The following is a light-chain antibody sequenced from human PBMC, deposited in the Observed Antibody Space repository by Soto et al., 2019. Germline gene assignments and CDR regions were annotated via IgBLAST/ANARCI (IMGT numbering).Light chain of an antibody. CDR2: RAS. CDR3: QQYNIYSRT. Sequence: DIQMTQSPSTLSASVGDRVTITCRASQRIINWLAWYQQKPGKAPKLLIYRASTLESGVPSRFSGSGSGTEFPLTIRSLQPDDFATYFCQQYNIYSRTFGPGTKVDIK. V-gene: IGKV1-5*03. CDR1: QRIINW. J-gene: IGKJ3*01.